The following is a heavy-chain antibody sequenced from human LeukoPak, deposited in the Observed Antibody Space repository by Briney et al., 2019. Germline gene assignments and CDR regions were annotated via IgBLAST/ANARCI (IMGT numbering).Heavy chain of an antibody. CDR1: GFTFSSYW. V-gene: IGHV3-74*01. J-gene: IGHJ4*02. CDR3: ARGGSPSDY. D-gene: IGHD3-16*01. CDR2: IHLDGRTT. Sequence: GSLRLSCAASGFTFSSYWMHWVRQRPGKGLVWVSRIHLDGRTTNYADSVKGRFTISRDNAKNTLYLEMNSLRPEDTAVYYCARGGSPSDYWGQGALVSVS.